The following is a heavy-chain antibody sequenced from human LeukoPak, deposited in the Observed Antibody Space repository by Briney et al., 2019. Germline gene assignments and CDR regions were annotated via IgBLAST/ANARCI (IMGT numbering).Heavy chain of an antibody. CDR2: ISSSGSTI. J-gene: IGHJ4*02. D-gene: IGHD5-24*01. CDR3: ARAKRDGYNSFDY. V-gene: IGHV3-48*03. CDR1: GFTFSSYE. Sequence: GGSLRLTCAASGFTFSSYEMNWVRQAPGKGLEWVSYISSSGSTIYYADSVKGRFTISRDNAKNSLYLQMNSLRAEDTAVYYCARAKRDGYNSFDYWGQGTLVTVSS.